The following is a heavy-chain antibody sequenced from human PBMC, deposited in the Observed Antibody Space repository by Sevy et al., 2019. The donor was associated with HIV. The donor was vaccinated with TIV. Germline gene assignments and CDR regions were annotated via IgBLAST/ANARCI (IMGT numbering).Heavy chain of an antibody. D-gene: IGHD6-13*01. CDR1: GFDVSNNY. Sequence: GGSLRLSCAGSGFDVSNNYMSWVRQAPGKGLEWVSIIYSSGTTYYADSVKGRFTISRDKSKNTVYLQMSSLRADDTAFYHCARDYSRRPGWFDPWGQVTLVTVSS. J-gene: IGHJ5*02. CDR2: IYSSGTT. CDR3: ARDYSRRPGWFDP. V-gene: IGHV3-53*01.